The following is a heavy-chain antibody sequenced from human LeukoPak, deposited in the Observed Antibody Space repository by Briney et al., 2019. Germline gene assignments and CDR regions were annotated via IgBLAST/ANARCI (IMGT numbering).Heavy chain of an antibody. V-gene: IGHV1-2*02. CDR2: INPNSGGT. Sequence: GASVKVSCKASGYTFTGYYMHWVRQAPGQGLEWMGWINPNSGGTNYAQKFQGRVTMTRDTSISTAYMELSRLRSDDTAVYYCARDPDYDILTGYYQPLYYFDYWGQGTLVIVSS. D-gene: IGHD3-9*01. CDR3: ARDPDYDILTGYYQPLYYFDY. CDR1: GYTFTGYY. J-gene: IGHJ4*02.